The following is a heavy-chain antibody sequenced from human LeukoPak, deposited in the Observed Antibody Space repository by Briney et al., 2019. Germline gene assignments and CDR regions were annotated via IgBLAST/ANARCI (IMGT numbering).Heavy chain of an antibody. CDR2: ITTSSTYI. J-gene: IGHJ3*02. V-gene: IGHV3-21*01. D-gene: IGHD1-26*01. Sequence: GGSLRLSCAASGFAFSRYSMNWVRQAPGKGLEWVSFITTSSTYIHYADSVKGRFTISRDNAKNSLYLQMISLRAEDTAVYYCARDVSGSYLGSSFDIWGQGTMVTVSS. CDR3: ARDVSGSYLGSSFDI. CDR1: GFAFSRYS.